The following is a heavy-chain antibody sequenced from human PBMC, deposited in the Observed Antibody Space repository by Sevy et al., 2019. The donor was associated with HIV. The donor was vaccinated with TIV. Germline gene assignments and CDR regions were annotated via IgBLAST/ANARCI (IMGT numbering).Heavy chain of an antibody. J-gene: IGHJ5*02. CDR2: ISSSSSYI. CDR3: ARDGGYNWFDP. CDR1: AFTFSSYS. V-gene: IGHV3-21*01. D-gene: IGHD3-16*01. Sequence: GGSLRLSCAASAFTFSSYSMNWVRQAPGKGLEWVSSISSSSSYIYYADSVKGRFTISRDNAKNSLYLQMNSLRAEDTAVYYCARDGGYNWFDPWGQGTLVTVSS.